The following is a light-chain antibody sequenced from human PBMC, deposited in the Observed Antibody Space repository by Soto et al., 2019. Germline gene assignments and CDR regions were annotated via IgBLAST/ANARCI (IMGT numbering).Light chain of an antibody. CDR3: QQYNNWPPGT. J-gene: IGKJ5*01. V-gene: IGKV3-15*01. CDR1: QSVSSI. Sequence: EIVMTQSPATLSVSPGERATLSCRASQSVSSILAWYQQKPGQAPRLLIYGASTRATGIPARFSGSGSGTEFTLTISSLQSEDFAVYYCQQYNNWPPGTFGQGTRLEIK. CDR2: GAS.